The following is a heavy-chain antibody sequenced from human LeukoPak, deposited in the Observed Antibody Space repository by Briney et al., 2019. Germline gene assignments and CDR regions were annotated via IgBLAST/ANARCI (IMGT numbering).Heavy chain of an antibody. CDR2: ISSSSSYI. CDR1: GFTFSSYS. J-gene: IGHJ3*02. V-gene: IGHV3-21*01. Sequence: PGGSLRLSCAASGFTFSSYSMNWVRQAPGKGLEWVSSISSSSSYIYYADSVKGRFTISRDNAKNSLYLQMNSLRAEDTAVYYCARDLYFDWFWAFDIWGQGTMVTVSS. CDR3: ARDLYFDWFWAFDI. D-gene: IGHD3-9*01.